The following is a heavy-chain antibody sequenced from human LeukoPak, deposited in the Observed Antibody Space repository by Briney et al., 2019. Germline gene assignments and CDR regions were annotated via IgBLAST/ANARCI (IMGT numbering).Heavy chain of an antibody. CDR1: GGSISHYY. D-gene: IGHD3-22*01. J-gene: IGHJ5*02. CDR3: ARGYYDSSGYLISYNWFDP. V-gene: IGHV4-59*01. Sequence: PSETLSLTCTVSGGSISHYYWSWIRQPPGKGLEWIGYIYYSGSTNYNPSLKSRVTISVDTSKNQFSLKLSSVTAADTAVSYCARGYYDSSGYLISYNWFDPWGQGTLVTVSS. CDR2: IYYSGST.